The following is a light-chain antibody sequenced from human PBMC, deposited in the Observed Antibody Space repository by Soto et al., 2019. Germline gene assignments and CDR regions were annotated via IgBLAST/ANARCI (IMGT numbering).Light chain of an antibody. J-gene: IGKJ1*01. CDR3: QQDGRSPRT. CDR1: QSVSSSY. CDR2: GAS. Sequence: EIVLTQSPGTLSLSPGPRATLSVSARQSVSSSYLAWYQQKPGQAPRLLIYGASSRATGITDRFSGSGSGTDLPLSLSRRGAEECEVYYCQQDGRSPRTFGQGTKVQIK. V-gene: IGKV3-20*01.